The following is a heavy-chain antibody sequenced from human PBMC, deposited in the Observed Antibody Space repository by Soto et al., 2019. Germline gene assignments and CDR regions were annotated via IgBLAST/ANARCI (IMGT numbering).Heavy chain of an antibody. J-gene: IGHJ4*02. V-gene: IGHV3-23*01. CDR1: GFTFSSYA. CDR2: ISGSGGST. Sequence: PGGSLRLSCAASGFTFSSYAMSWVRQAPGKGLEWVSAISGSGGSTYYADSVKGRFTISRDNSKNTLYLQMNSLRAEDTAVYYCAKLIVLMVYAPADYWGQGTLVTVSS. CDR3: AKLIVLMVYAPADY. D-gene: IGHD2-8*01.